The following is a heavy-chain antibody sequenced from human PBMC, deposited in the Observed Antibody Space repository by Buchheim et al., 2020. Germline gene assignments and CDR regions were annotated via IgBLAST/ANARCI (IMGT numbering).Heavy chain of an antibody. Sequence: QVQLVESGGGVVQPGRSLRLSCAASGFTFSSYGMHWVRQAPGKGLEWVAVISYDGSNKYYADSVKGRFTISRDNSKNTLYLQMNSLRAEDTAVYYCAPRGRGYWGQGTL. CDR3: APRGRGY. V-gene: IGHV3-30*03. CDR1: GFTFSSYG. J-gene: IGHJ4*02. CDR2: ISYDGSNK. D-gene: IGHD3-10*01.